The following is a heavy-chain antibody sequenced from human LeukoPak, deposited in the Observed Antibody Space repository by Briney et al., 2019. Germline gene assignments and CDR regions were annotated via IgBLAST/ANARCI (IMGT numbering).Heavy chain of an antibody. D-gene: IGHD1-26*01. CDR2: IRSKAYGGTT. V-gene: IGHV3-49*04. J-gene: IGHJ4*02. CDR1: GFTFGDYA. CDR3: TRGPQWELLVPDY. Sequence: GGSLRLSCTASGFTFGDYAMSWVRQAPGKGLEWVGFIRSKAYGGTTEYAASVKGRFTISRDDSKSIAYLQMNSLKTEDTAVYYCTRGPQWELLVPDYWGQGTLVTVSS.